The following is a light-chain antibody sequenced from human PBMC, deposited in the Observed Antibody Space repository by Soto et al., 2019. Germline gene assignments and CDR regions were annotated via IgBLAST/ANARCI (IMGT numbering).Light chain of an antibody. Sequence: EIVLTQSPATLSLSPGERATLSCRASQSISSNLAWYQQKPGQAPRLLMFRTSSRATGFPARFSGSGSGTEFNLTISSLQSEAFAVYYCQQYGSSPRTFGQGTRLEIK. V-gene: IGKV3-15*01. J-gene: IGKJ5*01. CDR2: RTS. CDR1: QSISSN. CDR3: QQYGSSPRT.